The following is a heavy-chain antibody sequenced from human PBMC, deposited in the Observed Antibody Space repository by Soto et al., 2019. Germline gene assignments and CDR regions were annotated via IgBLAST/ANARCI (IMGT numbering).Heavy chain of an antibody. Sequence: QVQLVQSGAEVKKPGASVKVSCKASGYTFTSYAMHWVRQAPGQRLEWMGWINAGNGNTKYSQKFQGRVTITRDTSASTAYMELSSLRSEDTAVYYCARDQWLRYYYFDYWGQGTLVTVSS. D-gene: IGHD5-12*01. CDR2: INAGNGNT. V-gene: IGHV1-3*01. CDR1: GYTFTSYA. J-gene: IGHJ4*02. CDR3: ARDQWLRYYYFDY.